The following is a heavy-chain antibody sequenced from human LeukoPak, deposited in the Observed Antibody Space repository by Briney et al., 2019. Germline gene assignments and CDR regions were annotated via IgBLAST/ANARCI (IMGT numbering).Heavy chain of an antibody. CDR2: IIPIFGTA. J-gene: IGHJ6*03. D-gene: IGHD3-10*01. CDR3: ARDRPMVRGVYYMDV. Sequence: ASVKVSCKASGGTFISYDISWVRQAPGQGLEWMGGIIPIFGTANYAQKFQGRVTITADESTSTAYMELSSLRSEDTAVYYCARDRPMVRGVYYMDVWGKGTTVTISS. V-gene: IGHV1-69*13. CDR1: GGTFISYD.